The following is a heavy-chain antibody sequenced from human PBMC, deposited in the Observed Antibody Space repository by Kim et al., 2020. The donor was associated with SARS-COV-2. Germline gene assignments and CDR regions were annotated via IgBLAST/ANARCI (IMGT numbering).Heavy chain of an antibody. CDR3: ARDHCTPTCCYSVFFDP. D-gene: IGHD2-2*01. CDR1: GGSINGYY. Sequence: SETLSLTCTVSGGSINGYYWSWIRQPAGKGLEWIGRMYSSGNVHYNPSLKSRVTMSVDTSKNQISLKVNSVTAADTAVYYCARDHCTPTCCYSVFFDPWG. J-gene: IGHJ5*02. CDR2: MYSSGNV. V-gene: IGHV4-4*07.